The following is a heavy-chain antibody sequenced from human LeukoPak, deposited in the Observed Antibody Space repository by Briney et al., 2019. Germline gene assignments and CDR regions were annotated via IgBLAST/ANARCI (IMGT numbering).Heavy chain of an antibody. Sequence: ASVKVSCKASGGTFSSYAISWVRQAPGQGLEWMGGIIPIFGTANYAQKFQGRVMITADESTSTAYMELSSLRSEDTAVYYCARDGSSGYYLFDYWGQGTLVTVSS. CDR3: ARDGSSGYYLFDY. D-gene: IGHD3-22*01. J-gene: IGHJ4*02. V-gene: IGHV1-69*13. CDR2: IIPIFGTA. CDR1: GGTFSSYA.